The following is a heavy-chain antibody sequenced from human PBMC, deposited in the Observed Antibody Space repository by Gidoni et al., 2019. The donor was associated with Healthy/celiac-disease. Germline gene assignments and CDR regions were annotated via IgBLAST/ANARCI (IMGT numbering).Heavy chain of an antibody. CDR2: ISGSGGST. Sequence: EVQLLESGGGLVQPGGSLRLSCAASGFTFSSYAMSWVRQAPGKGLEWVSAISGSGGSTYYADSVKGRFTISRDNSKNTLYLQMNSLRAEDTAVYYCAKDPLYISGYDYVHSHSTFDYWGQGTLVTVSS. J-gene: IGHJ4*02. CDR1: GFTFSSYA. V-gene: IGHV3-23*01. CDR3: AKDPLYISGYDYVHSHSTFDY. D-gene: IGHD5-12*01.